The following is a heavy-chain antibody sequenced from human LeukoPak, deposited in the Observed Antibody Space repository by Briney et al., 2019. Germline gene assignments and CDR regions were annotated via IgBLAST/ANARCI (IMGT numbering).Heavy chain of an antibody. CDR2: ISAYNGNT. CDR3: ARDLADYYDSSGYYYPPGYFDY. Sequence: GASVTVSFKASGYTFSSYGISWVRQAPGQGLEWMGWISAYNGNTNYAQKLQGRVTMTTDTSTSTAYMELRSLRSDDTAVYYCARDLADYYDSSGYYYPPGYFDYWGQGTLVTVSS. CDR1: GYTFSSYG. D-gene: IGHD3-22*01. V-gene: IGHV1-18*01. J-gene: IGHJ4*02.